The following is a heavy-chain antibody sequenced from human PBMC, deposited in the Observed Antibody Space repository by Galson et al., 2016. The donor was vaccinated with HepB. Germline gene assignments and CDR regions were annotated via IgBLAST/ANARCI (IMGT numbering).Heavy chain of an antibody. D-gene: IGHD3-22*01. CDR1: A. CDR3: TRAFYYDSTGYYRPFDY. Sequence: AMSWFRQAPGKGLEWVGFIRSNAYGGTTEYAASVKGRFTISRDDSKSIAYLQMNSLKTEDTAVYYCTRAFYYDSTGYYRPFDYWGQGTLVTVSS. V-gene: IGHV3-49*03. J-gene: IGHJ4*02. CDR2: IRSNAYGGTT.